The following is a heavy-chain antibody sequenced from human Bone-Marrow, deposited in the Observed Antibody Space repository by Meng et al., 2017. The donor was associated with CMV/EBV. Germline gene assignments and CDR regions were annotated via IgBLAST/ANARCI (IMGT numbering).Heavy chain of an antibody. CDR1: GFSLSTSGVG. CDR2: IYWNDDK. V-gene: IGHV2-5*01. D-gene: IGHD5-24*01. Sequence: SGPTLVKPTQTLTLTCTFSGFSLSTSGVGVGWIRQPPGKALEWLALIYWNDDKRYSPSLKSRLTITKDTSKNQVVLTMTNMDPVDTATYYCAQSPVEMATIYFDYWGQGTLVTVSS. CDR3: AQSPVEMATIYFDY. J-gene: IGHJ4*02.